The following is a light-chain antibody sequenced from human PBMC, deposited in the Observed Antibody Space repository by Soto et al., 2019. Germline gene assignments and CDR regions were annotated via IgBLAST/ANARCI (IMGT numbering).Light chain of an antibody. J-gene: IGKJ1*01. Sequence: PGDRATLSCRASQSVSRNYLAWYQQKPGQAPRLLMFGASSRATGIPDRFTGSGSGVDFTLTISRLEPEDFAVYYCQQYDSSPPTFGQGTKVEIK. CDR3: QQYDSSPPT. CDR2: GAS. CDR1: QSVSRNY. V-gene: IGKV3-20*01.